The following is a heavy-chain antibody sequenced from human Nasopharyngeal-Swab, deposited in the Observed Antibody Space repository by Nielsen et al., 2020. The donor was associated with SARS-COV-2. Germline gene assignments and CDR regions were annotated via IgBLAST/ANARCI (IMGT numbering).Heavy chain of an antibody. CDR1: GFTFDDYA. Sequence: GGSLRLSCAASGFTFDDYAMHWVRQAPGKGLGWASGISWNSGSTGYADSVKGRFTISGDNAKNSLYLQMNSLRAEDTALYYCAKIDGYNYLYAFDIWGQGTMVTVSS. CDR2: ISWNSGST. CDR3: AKIDGYNYLYAFDI. J-gene: IGHJ3*02. D-gene: IGHD5-24*01. V-gene: IGHV3-9*01.